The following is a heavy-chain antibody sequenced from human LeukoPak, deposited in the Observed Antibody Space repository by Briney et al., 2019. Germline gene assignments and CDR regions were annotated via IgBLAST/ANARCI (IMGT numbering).Heavy chain of an antibody. J-gene: IGHJ4*02. CDR2: ISGSGAST. CDR3: AKGASVWFYFFDY. D-gene: IGHD6-19*01. CDR1: GFTFSSYA. V-gene: IGHV3-23*01. Sequence: GGSLRLSCVASGFTFSSYALNWVRQTPGKGLEWVSTISGSGASTYYADAVRGRFTISRDNSRNTLQLQMNSLRAEDTAVYYCAKGASVWFYFFDYWGQGTLVTVSS.